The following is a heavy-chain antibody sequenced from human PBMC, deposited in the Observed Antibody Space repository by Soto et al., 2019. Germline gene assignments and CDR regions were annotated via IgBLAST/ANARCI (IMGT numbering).Heavy chain of an antibody. CDR1: GDTFSFYT. Sequence: QVQLVQSGTEVKKPGSSVKVSCKASGDTFSFYTINWVRQAPGLGLGWVGRINPIVSMSNYAQKFQGRVSMTADKSTSTAYMELRILRSDDTAMYFCAASYGSGYRAFDYWGQGALVIVSS. J-gene: IGHJ4*02. CDR2: INPIVSMS. D-gene: IGHD3-10*01. V-gene: IGHV1-69*02. CDR3: AASYGSGYRAFDY.